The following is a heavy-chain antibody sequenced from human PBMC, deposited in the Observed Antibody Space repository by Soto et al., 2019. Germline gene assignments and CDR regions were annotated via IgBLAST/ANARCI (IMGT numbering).Heavy chain of an antibody. D-gene: IGHD3-9*01. Sequence: KTSETLSLTCTVSGGPISGDYWTWILQPPGKGLEWIGYIYYSGSTNYNPSLKSRVTISVDTSKNQFSLKLSSVTAADTAVYYCARQILRYFDWLLYPDAFDIWGQGTMVTVS. CDR1: GGPISGDY. CDR2: IYYSGST. V-gene: IGHV4-59*08. J-gene: IGHJ3*02. CDR3: ARQILRYFDWLLYPDAFDI.